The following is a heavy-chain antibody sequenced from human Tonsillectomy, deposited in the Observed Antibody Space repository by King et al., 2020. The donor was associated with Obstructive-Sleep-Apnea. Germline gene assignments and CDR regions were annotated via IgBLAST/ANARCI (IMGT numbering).Heavy chain of an antibody. CDR2: ISSSISYI. J-gene: IGHJ5*02. D-gene: IGHD6-19*01. CDR3: ARGGYRGIAVAGTFWFDP. V-gene: IGHV3-21*01. CDR1: GFTFSSYS. Sequence: VQLVESGGGLVKPGGSLRLSCAASGFTFSSYSMNWVRQAPGKGLEWVSSISSSISYIYYADSVKGRFTISRDNAKNSLYLQMNSLRAEDTAVYYCARGGYRGIAVAGTFWFDPWGQGTLVTVSS.